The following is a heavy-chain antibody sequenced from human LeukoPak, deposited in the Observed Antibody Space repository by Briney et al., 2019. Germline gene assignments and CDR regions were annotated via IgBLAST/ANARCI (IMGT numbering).Heavy chain of an antibody. D-gene: IGHD2-15*01. Sequence: TGGSLRLSCVASGFTFDDYAMHWVRQAPGKGLEWVSGITWNSGIIEYADSVEGRFTFSRDNAKNSLYLQMSSLRTDDTAFYYCAKSRNSNTYSTQAPFDYWGQGTLVTVSS. CDR2: ITWNSGII. V-gene: IGHV3-9*01. J-gene: IGHJ4*02. CDR3: AKSRNSNTYSTQAPFDY. CDR1: GFTFDDYA.